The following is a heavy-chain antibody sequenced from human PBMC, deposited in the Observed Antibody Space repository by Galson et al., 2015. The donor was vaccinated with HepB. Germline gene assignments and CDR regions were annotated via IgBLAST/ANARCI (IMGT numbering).Heavy chain of an antibody. CDR1: GFTFGDYA. Sequence: SLRLSCAASGFTFGDYAMSWFRQAPGRGLEWVGFIRSKAYGGTTEYAASVKGRFTISRDDSKSIAYLQMNSLKTEDTAVYYCTRPSSSWSTDAFDIWGQGTMVTVSS. CDR2: IRSKAYGGTT. CDR3: TRPSSSWSTDAFDI. V-gene: IGHV3-49*03. D-gene: IGHD6-13*01. J-gene: IGHJ3*02.